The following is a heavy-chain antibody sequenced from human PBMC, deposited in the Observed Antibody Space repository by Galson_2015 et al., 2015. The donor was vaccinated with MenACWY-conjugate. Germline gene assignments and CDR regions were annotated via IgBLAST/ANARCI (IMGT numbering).Heavy chain of an antibody. CDR1: GITFSNVW. CDR3: TRDRDVGGARWWFDP. D-gene: IGHD3-16*01. V-gene: IGHV3-15*01. Sequence: SLRLSCAASGITFSNVWLSWVRQAPGKGLEWVARIKCNTDGGTTDYATPVKGRFTISRDDSTNTLYLQMNSLKIEDTAVYFCTRDRDVGGARWWFDPWGQGTLVTVSS. CDR2: IKCNTDGGTT. J-gene: IGHJ5*02.